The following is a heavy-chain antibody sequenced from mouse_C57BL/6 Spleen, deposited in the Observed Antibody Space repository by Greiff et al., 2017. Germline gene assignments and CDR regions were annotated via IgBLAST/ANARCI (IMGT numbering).Heavy chain of an antibody. CDR1: GYTFTDYN. CDR2: INPNNGGT. V-gene: IGHV1-18*01. Sequence: VQLQQSGPELVKPGASVKIPCKASGYTFTDYNMDWVKQSHGKSLEWIGDINPNNGGTIYNQKFKGKATLTVDKSSSTAYMELRSLTSEDTAVYYCARAEGYDESYWYFDVWGTGTTVTVSS. CDR3: ARAEGYDESYWYFDV. J-gene: IGHJ1*03. D-gene: IGHD2-2*01.